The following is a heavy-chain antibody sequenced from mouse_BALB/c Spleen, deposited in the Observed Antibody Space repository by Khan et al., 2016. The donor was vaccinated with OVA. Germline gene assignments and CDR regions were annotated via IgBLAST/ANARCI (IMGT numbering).Heavy chain of an antibody. D-gene: IGHD2-3*01. Sequence: EVELVESGGGLVQPGGSLTLSCPTSGFTFSDYYMYWVRQTPEKRLEWVAYISNRGSTTYYPDTVRGRFTISRDNAKNTLYLQMSRLKSEDTAVYYCAREGDDGGLAYWGQGTLVTVSA. CDR1: GFTFSDYY. CDR2: ISNRGSTT. J-gene: IGHJ3*01. V-gene: IGHV5-12*02. CDR3: AREGDDGGLAY.